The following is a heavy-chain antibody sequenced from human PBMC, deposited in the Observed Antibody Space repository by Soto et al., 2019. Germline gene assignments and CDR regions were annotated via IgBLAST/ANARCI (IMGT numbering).Heavy chain of an antibody. CDR3: ARVAYGAYHFDY. CDR2: INTDGSTR. J-gene: IGHJ4*02. CDR1: GFTFSSYW. Sequence: EVQLVESGGGLVQPGGSLRLSCAASGFTFSSYWMHWVRQAPGEGLEWVSRINTDGSTRSYADSVKGRCTISRDNAKNMLFLQMNSLRPEDTAVYYFARVAYGAYHFDYWGQGTLVT. V-gene: IGHV3-74*01. D-gene: IGHD2-21*01.